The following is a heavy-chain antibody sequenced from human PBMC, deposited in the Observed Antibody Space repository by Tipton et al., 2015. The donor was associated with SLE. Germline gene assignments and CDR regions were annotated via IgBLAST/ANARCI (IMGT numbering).Heavy chain of an antibody. J-gene: IGHJ4*02. Sequence: TLSLTCAVYGGSFSGYYWSWIRQPPGKGLEWIGEINHSGSTNYNPSLKSRVTISVDTSKNHFSQKMSSVTAADTAVYYCARGGRDPLGYWGQGTLVTVSS. CDR2: INHSGST. CDR3: ARGGRDPLGY. D-gene: IGHD2-21*02. CDR1: GGSFSGYY. V-gene: IGHV4-34*01.